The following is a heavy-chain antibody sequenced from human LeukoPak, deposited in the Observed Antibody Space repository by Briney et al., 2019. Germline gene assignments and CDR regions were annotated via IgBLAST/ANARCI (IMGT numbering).Heavy chain of an antibody. CDR1: GFTFSSYS. CDR2: ISSSSGAI. Sequence: GGSLRLSCATSGFTFSSYSMNWVRQAPGKGLEWVSYISSSSGAIYYADSVRGRFTISRDNAKDSLYLQFNSLRAEDTAVYYCAKSLVAAAGYEDRYYYYYMDVWGKGTTVTVSS. J-gene: IGHJ6*03. D-gene: IGHD6-13*01. CDR3: AKSLVAAAGYEDRYYYYYMDV. V-gene: IGHV3-48*04.